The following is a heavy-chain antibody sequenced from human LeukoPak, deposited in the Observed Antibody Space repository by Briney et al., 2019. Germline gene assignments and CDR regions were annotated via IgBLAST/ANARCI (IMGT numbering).Heavy chain of an antibody. V-gene: IGHV3-30-3*01. CDR1: GFTFNRDW. Sequence: GGSLRLSCAASGFTFNRDWTAWVRQAPGKGLEWLAIISYDGSDKYYAGSVKGRCTISRDNSNNMVYLEMSGLRFEDMALYYCARDLRITFFGVITATGGLDSWGQGTLLTVSS. J-gene: IGHJ4*02. CDR2: ISYDGSDK. D-gene: IGHD3-3*01. CDR3: ARDLRITFFGVITATGGLDS.